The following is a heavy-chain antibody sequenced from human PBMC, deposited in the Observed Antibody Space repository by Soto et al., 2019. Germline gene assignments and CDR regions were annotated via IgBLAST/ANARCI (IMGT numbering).Heavy chain of an antibody. Sequence: QVQLVQSGAEVKKPGASVKVSCKASGYTFTSYAISWLRQAPGQGLEWMGWISAYNGNTKYAQKLQGRVTMTTDTSTCTAYMELRSLRYDDTAVYYCASEPNYVDYWGQGTLVTVS. CDR2: ISAYNGNT. CDR3: ASEPNYVDY. J-gene: IGHJ4*02. CDR1: GYTFTSYA. V-gene: IGHV1-18*01.